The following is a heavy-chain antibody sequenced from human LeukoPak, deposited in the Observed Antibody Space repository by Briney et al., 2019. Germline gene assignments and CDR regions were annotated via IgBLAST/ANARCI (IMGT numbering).Heavy chain of an antibody. CDR1: GYSFNTYW. CDR3: AFGSGSRFNPPKFDY. CDR2: IYPDDSDT. D-gene: IGHD3-10*01. Sequence: GESLKISCKGSGYSFNTYWIGWVRQKPGKGLEWMGLIYPDDSDTRYSPSFQGHVTISADTSIKTAFLRWSSLKASDSGMYYCAFGSGSRFNPPKFDYWGQGTQVTVSS. V-gene: IGHV5-51*01. J-gene: IGHJ4*02.